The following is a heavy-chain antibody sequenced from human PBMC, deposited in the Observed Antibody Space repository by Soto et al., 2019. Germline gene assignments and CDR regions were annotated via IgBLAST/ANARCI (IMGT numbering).Heavy chain of an antibody. D-gene: IGHD1-26*01. CDR2: IYYSGTT. CDR1: GGTITTGGHF. J-gene: IGHJ4*02. CDR3: ARVVSGSYLDY. V-gene: IGHV4-31*03. Sequence: QVQLQESGPGLVKASQTLSLTCTVSGGTITTGGHFWSWIRQDPGKGLEWIGYIYYSGTTHYNPALKSRVTISIDTSKNQFSLNLSSVTAADTAVYYCARVVSGSYLDYWGQGTLVTVSS.